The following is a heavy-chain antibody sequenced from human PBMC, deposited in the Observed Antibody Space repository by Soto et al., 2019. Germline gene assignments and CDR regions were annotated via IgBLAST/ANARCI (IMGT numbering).Heavy chain of an antibody. CDR1: GFTFSSYA. CDR3: ARVSHIAVAADAFDV. V-gene: IGHV3-30-3*01. J-gene: IGHJ3*01. Sequence: ESGGGVVQPGRSLRLSCAASGFTFSSYAMNWVRQAPGKGLEWVAVISYDGSTQYYADSVKGRFTISRDNSKNTLYLQMNSLRAEDTAVFYCARVSHIAVAADAFDVWGQGTMVTVSS. D-gene: IGHD6-19*01. CDR2: ISYDGSTQ.